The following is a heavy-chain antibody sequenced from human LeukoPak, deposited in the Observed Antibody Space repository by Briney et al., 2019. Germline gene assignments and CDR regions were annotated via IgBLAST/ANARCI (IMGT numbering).Heavy chain of an antibody. CDR3: ASASGYYAPPDY. V-gene: IGHV1-46*01. J-gene: IGHJ4*02. D-gene: IGHD3-22*01. CDR2: INPSGGGT. Sequence: ASVKVSCKASGYAFTRYYIHWVRQAPGQGLEWMGIINPSGGGTSNALKFQGRVTMTRDTSTSTVYMEVSSLTSEDTAVYYCASASGYYAPPDYWGQGTLVTVSS. CDR1: GYAFTRYY.